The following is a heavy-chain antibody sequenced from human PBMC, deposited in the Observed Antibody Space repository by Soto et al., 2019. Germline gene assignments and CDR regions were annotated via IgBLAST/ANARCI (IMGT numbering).Heavy chain of an antibody. J-gene: IGHJ6*03. Sequence: QVTLKESGPVLVKPTETLTLTCTVSDFSLNNAKVAVSWIRQPPGKALEWLAHIFSNDPKSYNTSLRTRLTISKGTSKSQVVLTMTNMDPVDTATYYCARSYYDFWGGSYYYYMDVWAKGTTVTVSS. D-gene: IGHD3-3*01. CDR1: DFSLNNAKVA. CDR3: ARSYYDFWGGSYYYYMDV. V-gene: IGHV2-26*01. CDR2: IFSNDPK.